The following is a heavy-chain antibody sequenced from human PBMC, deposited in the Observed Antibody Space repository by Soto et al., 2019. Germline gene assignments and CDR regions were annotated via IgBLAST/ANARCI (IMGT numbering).Heavy chain of an antibody. V-gene: IGHV3-21*01. J-gene: IGHJ4*02. CDR3: ASGPLGYYDFWSGYDY. Sequence: GGSLRLSCAASGFTFSSYSMNWVRQAPGKGLEWVSSISSSSNYIYYADSVKGRFTISRDNAKNSLYLQMNSLRAEDTAVYYCASGPLGYYDFWSGYDYWGQGTLVTVSS. CDR2: ISSSSNYI. CDR1: GFTFSSYS. D-gene: IGHD3-3*01.